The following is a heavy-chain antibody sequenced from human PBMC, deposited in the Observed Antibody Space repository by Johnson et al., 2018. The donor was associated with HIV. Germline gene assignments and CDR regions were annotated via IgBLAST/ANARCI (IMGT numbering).Heavy chain of an antibody. Sequence: EVQLVESGGGLVQPGRSLRLSCAASGFTFDDYAMHWVRQAPGKGLEWVSGISWNSGSIGYADSVKGRFTISRDNSKNTLYLQMNSLRAEDTAVYYCVKCIWGSSLIDAFDIWGQGTMVTVSS. CDR1: GFTFDDYA. D-gene: IGHD3-16*01. CDR3: VKCIWGSSLIDAFDI. J-gene: IGHJ3*02. CDR2: ISWNSGSI. V-gene: IGHV3-9*01.